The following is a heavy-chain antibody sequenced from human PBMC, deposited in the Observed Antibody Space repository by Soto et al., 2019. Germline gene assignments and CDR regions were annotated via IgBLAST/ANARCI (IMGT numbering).Heavy chain of an antibody. V-gene: IGHV1-69*01. CDR2: IIPISGTA. D-gene: IGHD2-2*01. CDR1: GGTFSSYA. CDR3: ARSQGSSTSLEIYYYYYYGMDV. J-gene: IGHJ6*02. Sequence: QVQLVQSGAEVKKPGSSVKVSYKASGGTFSSYAISWVRQAPGQGLEWMGGIIPISGTANYAQKFQGRVTITADESTSTVSMELSSLRSEDTAVYFCARSQGSSTSLEIYYYYYYGMDVWGQGTTVTVSS.